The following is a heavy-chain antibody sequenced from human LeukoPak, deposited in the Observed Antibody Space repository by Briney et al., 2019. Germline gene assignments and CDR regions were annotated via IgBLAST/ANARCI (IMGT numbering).Heavy chain of an antibody. D-gene: IGHD2-15*01. CDR1: GGTFSSYA. CDR3: ARGRNCSGGSCYSVVDYYYGMDV. V-gene: IGHV1-69*13. Sequence: ASVKVSCKASGGTFSSYAISWVRQAPGQGLEWMGGIIPIFGTANYAQKFQGRVTITADESTSTAYMELSSLRSEDTAVYYCARGRNCSGGSCYSVVDYYYGMDVWGQGTTVTVSS. J-gene: IGHJ6*02. CDR2: IIPIFGTA.